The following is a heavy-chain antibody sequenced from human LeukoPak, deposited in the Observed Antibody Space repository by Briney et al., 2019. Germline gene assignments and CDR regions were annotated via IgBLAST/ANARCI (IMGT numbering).Heavy chain of an antibody. V-gene: IGHV3-23*01. J-gene: IGHJ4*02. CDR2: ISVSGNT. CDR3: AKAPVTSCRGAYCYPFDS. D-gene: IGHD2-21*01. Sequence: GGSLRLSCAASGFTLSSYAMSWVRQAPGKGLEWVSAISVSGNTYRADSVKGRFTISRDSSKNTLYLQMNRLRAEDAAVYYCAKAPVTSCRGAYCYPFDSWGQGTLVTVSS. CDR1: GFTLSSYA.